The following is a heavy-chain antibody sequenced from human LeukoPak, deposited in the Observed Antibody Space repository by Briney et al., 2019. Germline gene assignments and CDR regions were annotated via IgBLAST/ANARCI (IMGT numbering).Heavy chain of an antibody. CDR3: AKDRGSSGSYYFDY. J-gene: IGHJ4*02. CDR2: ISWDGGST. Sequence: GGSLRLSCAASGFTFDDYAMHWVRQAPGKGLEWVSLISWDGGSTYYADSVKGRFTISRDNSKNSLYLQMNSLRAEDTALYYCAKDRGSSGSYYFDYWGQGTLVTVSS. CDR1: GFTFDDYA. V-gene: IGHV3-43D*03. D-gene: IGHD6-19*01.